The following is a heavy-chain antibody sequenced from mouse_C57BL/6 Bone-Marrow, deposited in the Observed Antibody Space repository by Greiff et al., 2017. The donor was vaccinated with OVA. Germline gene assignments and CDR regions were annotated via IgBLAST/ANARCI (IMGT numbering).Heavy chain of an antibody. D-gene: IGHD1-1*01. Sequence: DVMLVESEGGLVQPGSSMKLSCTASGFTFSDYYMAWVRQVPEKGLEWVANINYDGSSTYYLDSLKSRFIISRDNAKNILYLQMSSLKSEDTATYYCARDRGLLRYRYFDVWGTGTTVTVSS. CDR1: GFTFSDYY. J-gene: IGHJ1*03. CDR2: INYDGSST. CDR3: ARDRGLLRYRYFDV. V-gene: IGHV5-16*01.